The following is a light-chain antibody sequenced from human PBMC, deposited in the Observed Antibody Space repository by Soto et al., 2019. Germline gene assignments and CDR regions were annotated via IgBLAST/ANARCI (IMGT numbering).Light chain of an antibody. CDR1: SGDVGRFNY. J-gene: IGLJ1*01. CDR3: SSYAGSNKMV. V-gene: IGLV2-8*01. Sequence: QSVLAQPASVSGSPGQSITISCTGTSGDVGRFNYVSWYQQHPGKAPKLMIHEVSKRPSGVPDRFSGSKSGNTASLTVSGLQPEDEAEYYCSSYAGSNKMVFGTGTKVTVL. CDR2: EVS.